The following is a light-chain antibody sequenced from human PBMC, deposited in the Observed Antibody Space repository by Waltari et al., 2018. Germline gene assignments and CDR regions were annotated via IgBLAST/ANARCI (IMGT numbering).Light chain of an antibody. CDR3: QSYDSDIQEWV. V-gene: IGLV6-57*03. J-gene: IGLJ3*02. CDR1: SGSIANNY. Sequence: NFMLTQPHSVSESPGKTVAISCNRSSGSIANNYVQWYQQRPGSAPSTVIYEDNQRTSGVPDRFSGSIDRSSNSASLTISGLKTEDEADYYCQSYDSDIQEWVFGGGTKLTVV. CDR2: EDN.